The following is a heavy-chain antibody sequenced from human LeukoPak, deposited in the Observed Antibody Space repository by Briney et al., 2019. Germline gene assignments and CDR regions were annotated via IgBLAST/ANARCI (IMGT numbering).Heavy chain of an antibody. V-gene: IGHV3-21*01. CDR2: ISSSSSYI. Sequence: GGSLRLSCAASGFTFSSYGMNWARQAPGKGLEWVSSISSSSSYIYYADSVRGRFTISRDNAKNSLYLQMNSLRAEDTAVYYCARDRIAAAGRYYYYYMDVWGKGTTVTVSS. D-gene: IGHD6-13*01. J-gene: IGHJ6*03. CDR1: GFTFSSYG. CDR3: ARDRIAAAGRYYYYYMDV.